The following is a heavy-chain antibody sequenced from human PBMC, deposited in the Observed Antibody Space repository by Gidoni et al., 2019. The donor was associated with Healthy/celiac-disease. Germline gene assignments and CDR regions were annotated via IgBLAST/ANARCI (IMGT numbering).Heavy chain of an antibody. V-gene: IGHV1-69*04. D-gene: IGHD4-17*01. J-gene: IGHJ6*02. CDR2: SIPILGIA. CDR1: GGTSSSYA. Sequence: QVQLVQSGAEVKKPGASVKVSCTAPGGTSSSYAISCVRQAPGQWRDWMGGSIPILGIANYAQKFQGRVTITADKSTSTAYMELSSLRSEDTAVYYCARNYGDIEYYYYGMDVWGQGTTVTVSS. CDR3: ARNYGDIEYYYYGMDV.